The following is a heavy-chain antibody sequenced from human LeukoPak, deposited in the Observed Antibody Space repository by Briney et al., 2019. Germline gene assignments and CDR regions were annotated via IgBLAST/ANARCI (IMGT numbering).Heavy chain of an antibody. V-gene: IGHV4-30-4*02. Sequence: SETLSLTCTVSGGSISSGDYYWSWIRQPPGKGLEWIGYIYYSGSTYYNPSLKSRVTISVDTSKNQFSLKLSSVTAADTAVYYCARDRGSTPYYYMDVWGKGTTVTVSS. D-gene: IGHD3-10*01. J-gene: IGHJ6*03. CDR1: GGSISSGDYY. CDR2: IYYSGST. CDR3: ARDRGSTPYYYMDV.